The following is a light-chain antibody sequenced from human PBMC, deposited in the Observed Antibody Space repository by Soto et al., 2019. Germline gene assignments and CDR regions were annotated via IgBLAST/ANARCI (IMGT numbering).Light chain of an antibody. CDR3: QHYGTSPPYT. J-gene: IGKJ2*01. CDR1: QSVSSSS. CDR2: GAS. V-gene: IGKV3-20*01. Sequence: EIVLTQSPGTLSLSPGERATLSCRASQSVSSSSLAWYQQKPGQAPRLLIHGASSRATGIPDRFSGSGSGTDFTRTISRLEPEDFAVYFCQHYGTSPPYTFAQGTKLEIK.